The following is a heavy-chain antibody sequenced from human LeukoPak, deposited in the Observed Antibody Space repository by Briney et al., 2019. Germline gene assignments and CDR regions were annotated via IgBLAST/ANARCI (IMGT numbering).Heavy chain of an antibody. CDR3: TRARGRYSSSWSMSRFDY. CDR1: GFTFGDYA. D-gene: IGHD6-13*01. CDR2: IRSKAYGGTT. Sequence: PGGSLRLSCTASGFTFGDYAMSWFRQAPGKGLEWVGFIRSKAYGGTTEYAASVKGRFTISRDDSKSIAYLQMNSLKTEDTAVYYCTRARGRYSSSWSMSRFDYWGQGTLVTVSS. V-gene: IGHV3-49*03. J-gene: IGHJ4*02.